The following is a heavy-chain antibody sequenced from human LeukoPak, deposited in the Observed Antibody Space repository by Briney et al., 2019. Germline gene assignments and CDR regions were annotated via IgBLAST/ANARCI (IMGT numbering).Heavy chain of an antibody. V-gene: IGHV3-15*01. D-gene: IGHD1-26*01. CDR2: IKKKTEGGTT. Sequence: PGGSLRLSCAAPGFTFRNAWMSWVRQAPGKGLEWVGRIKKKTEGGTTDYAAPVKGRFTISRDDSKNTLYLQMNSLKTEDTAVYYCTTAVGGTEDFDYWGQGTLVTVSS. CDR1: GFTFRNAW. CDR3: TTAVGGTEDFDY. J-gene: IGHJ4*02.